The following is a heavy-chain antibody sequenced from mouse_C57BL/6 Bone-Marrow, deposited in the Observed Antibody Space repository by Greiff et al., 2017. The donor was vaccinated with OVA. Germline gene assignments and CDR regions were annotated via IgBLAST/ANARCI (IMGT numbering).Heavy chain of an antibody. V-gene: IGHV1-56*01. Sequence: VQLQQSGPELVRPGASVKISCKAPGYTFTSHWMNWVRQRPGQGLAWIGEIFPGSGSTYYNEKFKGKATLTVDTSSSTAYMQLSSLTSEDSAVYYCARSRTYNNYGCDYWGQGTSGTVSS. CDR2: IFPGSGST. J-gene: IGHJ4*01. CDR3: ARSRTYNNYGCDY. CDR1: GYTFTSHW. D-gene: IGHD1-1*01.